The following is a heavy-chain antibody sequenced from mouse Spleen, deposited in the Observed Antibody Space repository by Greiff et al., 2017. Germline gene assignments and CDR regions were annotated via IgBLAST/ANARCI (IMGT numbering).Heavy chain of an antibody. D-gene: IGHD2-1*01. Sequence: QVQLQQSGAELVRPGASVTLSCKASGYTFTDYEMHWVKQTPVHGLEWIGAIDPETGGTAYNQKFKGKAILTADKSSSTAYMELRSLTSEDSAVYYCTSPYGNPFDYWGQGTTLTVSS. CDR1: GYTFTDYE. J-gene: IGHJ2*01. V-gene: IGHV1-15*01. CDR2: IDPETGGT. CDR3: TSPYGNPFDY.